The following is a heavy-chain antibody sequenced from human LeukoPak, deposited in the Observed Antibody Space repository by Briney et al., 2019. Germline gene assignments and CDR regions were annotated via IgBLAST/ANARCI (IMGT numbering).Heavy chain of an antibody. Sequence: PGGSLRLSCAASGFTFSSYDMHWVRQVTGKRLEWVSAIGIAGDTYYLDSVKGRSTISRENAKNSLYLQMNSLRAGNTAVYYCARGGDRDYWGQGTLVTVSS. CDR1: GFTFSSYD. CDR3: ARGGDRDY. CDR2: IGIAGDT. J-gene: IGHJ4*02. V-gene: IGHV3-13*04.